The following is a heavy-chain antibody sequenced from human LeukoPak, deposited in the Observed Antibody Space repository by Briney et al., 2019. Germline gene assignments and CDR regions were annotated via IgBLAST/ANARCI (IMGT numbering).Heavy chain of an antibody. CDR2: ISSSGSTI. J-gene: IGHJ1*01. Sequence: GGSLRLSCAASGFTFSDYYMSWIRQARGKGLEWVSYISSSGSTIYYADSVKGRFTISRDNAKNSLYLQMNSLRAEDTAVYYCARHPKRRYCSSTSCPEYFQHWGQGTLVTVSS. CDR3: ARHPKRRYCSSTSCPEYFQH. V-gene: IGHV3-11*04. CDR1: GFTFSDYY. D-gene: IGHD2-2*01.